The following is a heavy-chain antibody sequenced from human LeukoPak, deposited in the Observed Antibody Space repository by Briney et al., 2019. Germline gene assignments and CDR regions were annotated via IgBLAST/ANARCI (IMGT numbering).Heavy chain of an antibody. V-gene: IGHV1-69*13. D-gene: IGHD6-19*01. Sequence: SVKVSCKASGCTFSGYAMSWVRQAPGQGLEWMGGIIPNFGTANYAQKFQGRVTITGDESTSTAYMELSSLRSEDTAVYYCASPGIAVADNPYWGQGTLVTVSS. CDR3: ASPGIAVADNPY. CDR1: GCTFSGYA. J-gene: IGHJ4*02. CDR2: IIPNFGTA.